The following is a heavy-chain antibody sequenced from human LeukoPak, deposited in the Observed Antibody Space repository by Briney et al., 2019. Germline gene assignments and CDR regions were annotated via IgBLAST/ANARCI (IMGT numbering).Heavy chain of an antibody. CDR1: GGTFSSYA. V-gene: IGHV1-18*01. J-gene: IGHJ4*02. CDR2: ISAYNGNT. CDR3: ARDRLGYGYSYFDY. D-gene: IGHD5-18*01. Sequence: ASVKVSCKASGGTFSSYAISWVRQAPGQGLEWMGWISAYNGNTNYAQKLQGRVTMTTDTSTSTAYMELRSLRSDDTAVYYCARDRLGYGYSYFDYWGQGTLVTVSS.